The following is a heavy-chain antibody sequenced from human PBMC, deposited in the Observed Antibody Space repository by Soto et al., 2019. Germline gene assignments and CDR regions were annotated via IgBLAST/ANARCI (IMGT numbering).Heavy chain of an antibody. D-gene: IGHD5-12*01. Sequence: QVQLVQSGAEVTKPGSSVTVSCKASGGTFGNSAISWVRQAPGQGLEWMGGIIPIFTTPDYAQKFQQRVTITGDESTSTSYMELTSLRSDDRAVYYWARDKGRLQLGVNYYSAIDVWGQGTRVTVSS. V-gene: IGHV1-69*12. J-gene: IGHJ6*02. CDR1: GGTFGNSA. CDR3: ARDKGRLQLGVNYYSAIDV. CDR2: IIPIFTTP.